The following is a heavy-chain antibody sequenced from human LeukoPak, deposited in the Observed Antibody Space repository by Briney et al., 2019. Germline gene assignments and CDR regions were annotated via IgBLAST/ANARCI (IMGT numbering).Heavy chain of an antibody. Sequence: KAGGSLRLSCAASGFTFSSYIMNWVRQAPGKGLEWVSSISSSSSYIYYADSVKGRFTISRDNAKNSLYLQMNSLRAEDTAVYYCARDNRATGLFDYWGQGTLVTVSS. CDR1: GFTFSSYI. CDR3: ARDNRATGLFDY. J-gene: IGHJ4*02. D-gene: IGHD5-12*01. CDR2: ISSSSSYI. V-gene: IGHV3-21*01.